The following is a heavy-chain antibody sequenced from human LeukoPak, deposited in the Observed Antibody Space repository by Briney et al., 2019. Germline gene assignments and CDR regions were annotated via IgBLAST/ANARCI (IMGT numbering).Heavy chain of an antibody. CDR3: AKAIAVSGIGYYYDGVDV. V-gene: IGHV3-23*01. CDR1: GFTFSSYA. D-gene: IGHD6-19*01. Sequence: GGSLRLSCAASGFTFSSYAMSWVRQAPGKGLEWVSAISGSGGSTYYADSVKGRFTISRDNSKNTVYLQMNSLRAEDTALYNCAKAIAVSGIGYYYDGVDVGGQGTTVTVSS. CDR2: ISGSGGST. J-gene: IGHJ6*02.